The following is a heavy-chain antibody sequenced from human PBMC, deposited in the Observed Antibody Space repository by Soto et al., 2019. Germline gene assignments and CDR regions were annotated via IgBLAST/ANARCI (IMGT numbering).Heavy chain of an antibody. CDR2: IYYSGST. CDR1: GCSIGSYY. V-gene: IGHV4-59*01. D-gene: IGHD3-3*01. CDR3: ARDRHKAYYDFWSGYSPNYYYYYGMDV. J-gene: IGHJ6*02. Sequence: SETLSLTCTVSGCSIGSYYWSWIRQPPGKGLEWIGYIYYSGSTNYNPSLKSRVTISVDTSKNQFSLKLSSETAADTAVYYCARDRHKAYYDFWSGYSPNYYYYYGMDVWGQGTTVTVSS.